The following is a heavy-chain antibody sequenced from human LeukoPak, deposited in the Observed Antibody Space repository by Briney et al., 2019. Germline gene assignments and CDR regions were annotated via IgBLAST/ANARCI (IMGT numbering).Heavy chain of an antibody. Sequence: SETLSLTCTVSGGSISTSSYYWGWIRQPPGQGLEWIGSIYYSGSTYDNPTLKSRVTISVDTSKNQFSLKLSSVTAADTAVYYCARHLSSCCPGDYWGQGTLVTVSS. D-gene: IGHD6-19*01. CDR2: IYYSGST. V-gene: IGHV4-39*01. CDR1: GGSISTSSYY. CDR3: ARHLSSCCPGDY. J-gene: IGHJ4*02.